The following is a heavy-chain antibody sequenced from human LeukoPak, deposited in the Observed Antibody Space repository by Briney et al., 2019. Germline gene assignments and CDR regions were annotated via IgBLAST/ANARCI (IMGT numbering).Heavy chain of an antibody. D-gene: IGHD4-17*01. CDR2: INWNGGST. CDR3: ARGLRGSGYFDL. J-gene: IGHJ2*01. Sequence: TGGSLRLSCAASGFTFDDYGMSWARQAPGKGLEWVSGINWNGGSTGYADSVEGRFTISRDNAKNSLYLQMKSLRAEDTALSHCARGLRGSGYFDLGGRGTLVSVSS. CDR1: GFTFDDYG. V-gene: IGHV3-20*01.